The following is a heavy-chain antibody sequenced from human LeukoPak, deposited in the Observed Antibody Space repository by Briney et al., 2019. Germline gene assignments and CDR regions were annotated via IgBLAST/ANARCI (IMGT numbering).Heavy chain of an antibody. D-gene: IGHD1-26*01. CDR3: ARENPSGSYCY. Sequence: GGSLRLSCAASGFTFSSYSMNWVRQAPGKGLEWVSSISSSSSYIYYADSVKGRFTISRDNSKNTLYLQMNSLRAEDTAVYYCARENPSGSYCYWGQGTLVTVSS. CDR1: GFTFSSYS. J-gene: IGHJ4*02. CDR2: ISSSSSYI. V-gene: IGHV3-21*04.